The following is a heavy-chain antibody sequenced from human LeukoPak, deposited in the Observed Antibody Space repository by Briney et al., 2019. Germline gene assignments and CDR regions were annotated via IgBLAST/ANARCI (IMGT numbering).Heavy chain of an antibody. Sequence: ASETLSLTCAVYGGSFSGYYWSWIRQPPGKGLEWIGEINHSGSTNYNPSLKSRVTISVDTSKNQFSLKLSSVTAADTAVYYCARGSQLYLPFDYWGQGALVIVSS. CDR1: GGSFSGYY. D-gene: IGHD2-2*02. V-gene: IGHV4-34*01. CDR3: ARGSQLYLPFDY. CDR2: INHSGST. J-gene: IGHJ4*02.